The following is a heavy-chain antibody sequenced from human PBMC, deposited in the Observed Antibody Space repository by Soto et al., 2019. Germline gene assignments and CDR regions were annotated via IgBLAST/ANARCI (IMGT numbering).Heavy chain of an antibody. D-gene: IGHD3-3*01. J-gene: IGHJ6*02. CDR2: INHSGST. CDR1: GGSFSGYY. V-gene: IGHV4-34*01. Sequence: SETLSLTCAVYGGSFSGYYWSWIRQPPGKGLEWIGEINHSGSTNYNPSLKSRVTISVDTSKNQFSLKLSSVTAADTAVYYCARNLRSGCPTYYYYYGMDVWGQGTTVTVSS. CDR3: ARNLRSGCPTYYYYYGMDV.